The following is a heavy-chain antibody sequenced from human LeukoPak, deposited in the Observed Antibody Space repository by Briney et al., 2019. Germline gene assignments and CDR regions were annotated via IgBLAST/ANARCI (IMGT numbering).Heavy chain of an antibody. J-gene: IGHJ4*02. Sequence: AASVTVSCKASGYTFTGYYMHWVRQAPGQGLEWMGWINPNSGGTNYAQKFQGRVTMTRDTSISTAYMELSRLRSDDTAVYYCARVHLTGDQNYWGQGTLVTVSS. CDR3: ARVHLTGDQNY. CDR1: GYTFTGYY. D-gene: IGHD7-27*01. V-gene: IGHV1-2*02. CDR2: INPNSGGT.